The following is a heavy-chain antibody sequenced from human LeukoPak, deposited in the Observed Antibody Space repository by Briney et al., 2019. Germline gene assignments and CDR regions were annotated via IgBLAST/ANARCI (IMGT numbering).Heavy chain of an antibody. J-gene: IGHJ4*02. CDR3: AKGFGESLPDY. CDR2: ISYDGSNK. Sequence: GRSLRLSCAASGFTFSSYGIHWVRQAPGKGLEWVAVISYDGSNKYYADSVKGRFTISRDNSKNTLYLQMNSLRAEDTAVYYCAKGFGESLPDYWGQGTLVTVSS. V-gene: IGHV3-30*18. CDR1: GFTFSSYG. D-gene: IGHD3-10*01.